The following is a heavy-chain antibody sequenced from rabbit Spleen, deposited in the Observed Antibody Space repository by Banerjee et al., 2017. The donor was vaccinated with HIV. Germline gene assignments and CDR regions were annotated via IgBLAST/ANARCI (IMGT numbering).Heavy chain of an antibody. Sequence: QLKESGGGLVQLGGSLKLSCKAFGFAFSSYYMSWVRQAPGKGLEWIGYIDPVLGSAYYASWVNGRFSISRENTQNTMSLQLNSLTAADTATYFCARGGGLWGQGTLVTVS. CDR2: IDPVLGSA. CDR3: ARGGGL. CDR1: GFAFSSYY. V-gene: IGHV1S7*01. J-gene: IGHJ6*01.